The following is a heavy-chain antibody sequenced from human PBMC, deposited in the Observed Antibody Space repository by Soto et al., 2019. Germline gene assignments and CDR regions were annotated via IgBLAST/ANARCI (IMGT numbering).Heavy chain of an antibody. CDR1: GYTFTSYA. J-gene: IGHJ6*02. CDR3: ARDCSSTSCYDNYYYYGMDV. Sequence: ASVKVSCKASGYTFTSYAMHWVRQAPGQRLEWMGWINAGNGNTKYSQKFQGRVNITRDTSASTAYMELSSLRSEDTAVYYCARDCSSTSCYDNYYYYGMDVWGQGTTVTVSS. D-gene: IGHD2-2*01. V-gene: IGHV1-3*01. CDR2: INAGNGNT.